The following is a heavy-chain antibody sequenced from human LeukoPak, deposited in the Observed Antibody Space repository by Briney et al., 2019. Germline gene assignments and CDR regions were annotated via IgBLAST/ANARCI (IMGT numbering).Heavy chain of an antibody. Sequence: SETLSLTCAVYGGSLSGYYWSWIRQPPGKGLEWIGEINHSGSTNYNPSLKSRVTISVDTSKNQFSLKLSSVTAADTAVYYCAIEWVRFGELLGTRWGQGTLVTVSS. CDR3: AIEWVRFGELLGTR. V-gene: IGHV4-34*01. CDR1: GGSLSGYY. J-gene: IGHJ4*02. CDR2: INHSGST. D-gene: IGHD3-10*01.